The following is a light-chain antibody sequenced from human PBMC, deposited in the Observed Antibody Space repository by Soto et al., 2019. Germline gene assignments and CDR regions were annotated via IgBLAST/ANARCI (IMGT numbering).Light chain of an antibody. V-gene: IGKV1-5*01. Sequence: DIQMTQSPSTLSASVGDRVTITCRASQSISSWLAWYQQKPGKAPKLLIYDASSLEIGAPSRFSGSGSGTEFTLTISSLQPDDFATYYCQKYNSYLWTFGQGTRLEI. J-gene: IGKJ5*01. CDR3: QKYNSYLWT. CDR1: QSISSW. CDR2: DAS.